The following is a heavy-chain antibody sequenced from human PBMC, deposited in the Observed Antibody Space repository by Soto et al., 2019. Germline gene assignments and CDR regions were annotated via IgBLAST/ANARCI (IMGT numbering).Heavy chain of an antibody. Sequence: ASVKVSCKASGYTFTSYYMHWVRQAPGQGLEWMGIINPSGGSTSYAQKFQGRVTMTRDTSTSTVYMELSSLRSEDTAVYYCARDTYYDFWSGYGNGYYYYMDVWGKGTTVTVSS. D-gene: IGHD3-3*01. J-gene: IGHJ6*03. CDR3: ARDTYYDFWSGYGNGYYYYMDV. CDR1: GYTFTSYY. V-gene: IGHV1-46*01. CDR2: INPSGGST.